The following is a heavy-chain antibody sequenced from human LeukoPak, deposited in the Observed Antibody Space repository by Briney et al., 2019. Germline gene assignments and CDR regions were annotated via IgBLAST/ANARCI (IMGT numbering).Heavy chain of an antibody. V-gene: IGHV4-31*03. J-gene: IGHJ4*02. Sequence: SQTLSVTCTVSGGSISSGGYYWSWIRQHPGKGLEWLGYIYYSGSTYYNPSLTSRVSISVDTSKNHFSLKLSSVTAADTAVYYCARSKWSAYCGGDCYTVYFDYWGQGTLVTVSS. CDR2: IYYSGST. D-gene: IGHD2-21*02. CDR1: GGSISSGGYY. CDR3: ARSKWSAYCGGDCYTVYFDY.